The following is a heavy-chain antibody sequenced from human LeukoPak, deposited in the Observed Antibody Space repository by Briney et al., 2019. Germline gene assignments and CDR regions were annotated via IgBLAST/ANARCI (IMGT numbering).Heavy chain of an antibody. J-gene: IGHJ4*02. CDR1: GGSISSYY. V-gene: IGHV4-59*01. CDR2: ISYSGST. D-gene: IGHD4-17*01. CDR3: ARVPDYDKGYFDY. Sequence: PSETLSLTCTVSGGSISSYYWSWIRQPPGKGLEWIGSISYSGSTYYNPSLKSRVTISVDTSKNQFSLKLSSVTAADTAVYYCARVPDYDKGYFDYWGQGTLVTVSS.